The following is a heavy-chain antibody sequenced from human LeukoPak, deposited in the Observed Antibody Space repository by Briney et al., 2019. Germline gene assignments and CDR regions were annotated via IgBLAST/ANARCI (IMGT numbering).Heavy chain of an antibody. CDR3: ARDPHWGAGYFDF. CDR1: GFIFSSYW. J-gene: IGHJ4*02. V-gene: IGHV3-7*01. D-gene: IGHD1-26*01. Sequence: GGSLRLSCAASGFIFSSYWMSWVRQTPGKGLGWVANIKHDGSEKYYVDSVKGRFTISVDSAKRSLYLQMNSLKDEDTAVYYCARDPHWGAGYFDFWGQGALVTVSS. CDR2: IKHDGSEK.